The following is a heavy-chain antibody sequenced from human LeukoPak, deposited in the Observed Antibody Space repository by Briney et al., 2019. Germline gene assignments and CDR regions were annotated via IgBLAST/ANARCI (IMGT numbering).Heavy chain of an antibody. CDR1: GFTFSDYY. CDR2: ISSGGSTI. CDR3: ARWAAAGRCFDY. J-gene: IGHJ4*02. V-gene: IGHV3-11*01. Sequence: PGGSLRLSCAVSGFTFSDYYMSWIRQAPGEGLEWVSYISSGGSTISHADSVKGRFTISRDNAENSLYLQMNSLRAEDTAVYYCARWAAAGRCFDYWGQGTLVTVSS. D-gene: IGHD6-13*01.